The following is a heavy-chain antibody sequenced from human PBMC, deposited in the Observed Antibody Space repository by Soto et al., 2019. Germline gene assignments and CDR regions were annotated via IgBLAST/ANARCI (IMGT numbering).Heavy chain of an antibody. CDR2: ITSGDTT. J-gene: IGHJ4*02. D-gene: IGHD3-22*01. CDR3: ARDRSYYDSSGSYSPPY. V-gene: IGHV3-23*01. CDR1: GFTFSNYA. Sequence: GGSLRLSCTTSGFTFSNYAMNWVRQAPGKGLAWVSVITSGDTTYYSDSVKGRFAISRDNSKNTLYLQMNSLRAEDTAVYYCARDRSYYDSSGSYSPPYWGQGTLVTVSS.